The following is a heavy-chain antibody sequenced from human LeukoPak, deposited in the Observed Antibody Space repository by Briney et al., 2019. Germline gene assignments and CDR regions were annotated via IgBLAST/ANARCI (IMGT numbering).Heavy chain of an antibody. V-gene: IGHV3-7*01. CDR1: GFTFRNYV. CDR3: AGGGDSKSYFGYFDY. Sequence: PGGFLGLSCAASGFTFRNYVIHWVRQAPGKGLEWVANIKQDGSEIFYVDSVKGRFTISRDNAKNSLYLQMNSLRAEDTAVYYCAGGGDSKSYFGYFDYWAQGTLVTVSS. CDR2: IKQDGSEI. D-gene: IGHD1-26*01. J-gene: IGHJ4*02.